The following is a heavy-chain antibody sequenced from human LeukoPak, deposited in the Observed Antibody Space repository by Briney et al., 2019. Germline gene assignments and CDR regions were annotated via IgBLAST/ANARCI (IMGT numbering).Heavy chain of an antibody. CDR2: IYHSGST. CDR3: ARVYCSSTSCYYFDY. V-gene: IGHV4-30-2*01. D-gene: IGHD2-2*01. J-gene: IGHJ4*02. Sequence: SETLSLTCAVSGGSISSGGYSWSWIRQPPGKGLEWIVYIYHSGSTYHNPSLKSRVTISVDRSKNQFSLKLSSVTAADTAVYYCARVYCSSTSCYYFDYWGQGTLVTVSS. CDR1: GGSISSGGYS.